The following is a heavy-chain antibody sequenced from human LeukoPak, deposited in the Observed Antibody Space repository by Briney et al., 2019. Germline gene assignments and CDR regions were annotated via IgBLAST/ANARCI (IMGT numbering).Heavy chain of an antibody. D-gene: IGHD3-10*01. CDR3: ARGGLLWFGEFAFDY. V-gene: IGHV3-74*01. Sequence: PGGPLRLSCAASGFSFSSYWMHWVREAPGKGLVWVSRINSDGSSTSYADSVKGRFTISRDNAKNTLYLQMNSLRAEDTAVYYCARGGLLWFGEFAFDYWGQGTLVTVSS. CDR2: INSDGSST. J-gene: IGHJ4*02. CDR1: GFSFSSYW.